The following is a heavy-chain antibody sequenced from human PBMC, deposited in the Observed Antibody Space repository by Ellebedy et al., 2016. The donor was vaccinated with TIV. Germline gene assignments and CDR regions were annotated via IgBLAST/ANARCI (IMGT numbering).Heavy chain of an antibody. CDR3: TRSWGDYTQAFDI. Sequence: GESLKISCTGSRFTFGDYAMGWFRQAPGKGLEWVGFIRSKTYAGTTEFAASVKDRFTISRDDSKSIAYLQLNSLKAEDTAVYYCTRSWGDYTQAFDIWGQGTMVTVSS. CDR2: IRSKTYAGTT. J-gene: IGHJ3*02. D-gene: IGHD4-17*01. CDR1: RFTFGDYA. V-gene: IGHV3-49*03.